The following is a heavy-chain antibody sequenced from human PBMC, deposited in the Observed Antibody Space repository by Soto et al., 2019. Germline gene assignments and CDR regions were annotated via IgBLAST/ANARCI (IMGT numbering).Heavy chain of an antibody. CDR1: GFTFSDHY. J-gene: IGHJ3*02. CDR3: VSTGSLGAFDI. D-gene: IGHD2-8*02. Sequence: GGSLRLSCAASGFTFSDHYMDWVRQAPGKGLEWVGRTRNKANSYTTEYAASVKGRFTISRDDSKNSLYLQMNSLKTEDTAVYYCVSTGSLGAFDIWRQRTMVTVSS. V-gene: IGHV3-72*01. CDR2: TRNKANSYTT.